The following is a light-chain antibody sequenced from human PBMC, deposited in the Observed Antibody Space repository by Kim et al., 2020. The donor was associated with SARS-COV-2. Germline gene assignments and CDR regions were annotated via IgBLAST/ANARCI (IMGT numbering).Light chain of an antibody. Sequence: QSVLTQPPSASGTPGQRVTISCSGSSSNIGSNTVNWYQQLPGTAPKLLIYSNNQRPSGVPDRISGSKSGNSASLAISGLQSEDEADYYCVAWDGSLSVVLGGGTQLTVL. CDR2: SNN. V-gene: IGLV1-44*01. CDR3: VAWDGSLSVV. CDR1: SSNIGSNT. J-gene: IGLJ2*01.